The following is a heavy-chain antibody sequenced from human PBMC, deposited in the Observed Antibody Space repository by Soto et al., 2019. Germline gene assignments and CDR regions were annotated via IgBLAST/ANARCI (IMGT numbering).Heavy chain of an antibody. CDR2: ISGSGGST. J-gene: IGHJ5*02. CDR3: AKDGDYYDSSGYYYGLVWFDP. Sequence: PXVSLRLSCAASGFSFSSYAMSWVRQAPGKGLEWVSAISGSGGSTYYADSVKGRFTISRDNSKNTLYLQMNSLRAEDTAVYYCAKDGDYYDSSGYYYGLVWFDPWGQGTLVTVSS. D-gene: IGHD3-22*01. CDR1: GFSFSSYA. V-gene: IGHV3-23*01.